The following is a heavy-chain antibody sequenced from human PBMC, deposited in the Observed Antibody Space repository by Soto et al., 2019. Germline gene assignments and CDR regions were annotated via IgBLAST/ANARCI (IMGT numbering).Heavy chain of an antibody. D-gene: IGHD3-3*01. CDR3: ARDWRQMSRGGFFDY. CDR1: DGNSNSYS. CDR2: IVPLSGTP. Sequence: QVRLVQSGAEVKKPGSSVKLSCNVYDGNSNSYSIAWVRQAPGQGLQWLGTIVPLSGTPNHAHKFQGRVTITADTSTNTAYMELSSLRYEDTVNYYGARDWRQMSRGGFFDYWGQGCLVTISS. V-gene: IGHV1-69*06. J-gene: IGHJ4*02.